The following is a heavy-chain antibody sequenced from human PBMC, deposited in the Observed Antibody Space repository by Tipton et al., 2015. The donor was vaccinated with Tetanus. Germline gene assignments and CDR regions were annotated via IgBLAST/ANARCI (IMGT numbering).Heavy chain of an antibody. CDR3: ARSSGGSREIWFDP. V-gene: IGHV4-34*01. J-gene: IGHJ5*02. Sequence: TLSLTCAVYGGSFSGYYWSWIRQPPGKGLEWIGEINHSGSTNYNPSLKSRVTISVDTSKNQFSLKLSSVTAADTAVYYCARSSGGSREIWFDPWGQGTLVTVSS. D-gene: IGHD2-15*01. CDR1: GGSFSGYY. CDR2: INHSGST.